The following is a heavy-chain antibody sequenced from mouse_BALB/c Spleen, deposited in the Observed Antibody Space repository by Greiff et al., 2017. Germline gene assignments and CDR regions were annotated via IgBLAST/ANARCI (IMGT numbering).Heavy chain of an antibody. Sequence: EVMLVESGGGLVQPGGSLKLSCAASGFTFSSYTMSWVRQTPEKRLEWVAYISNGGGSTYYPDTVKGRFTISRDNAKNTLYLQMSSLKSEDTAMYYCASRSDYDYAAWFAYWGEGALVTVSA. CDR3: ASRSDYDYAAWFAY. V-gene: IGHV5-12-2*01. J-gene: IGHJ3*01. CDR1: GFTFSSYT. D-gene: IGHD2-4*01. CDR2: ISNGGGST.